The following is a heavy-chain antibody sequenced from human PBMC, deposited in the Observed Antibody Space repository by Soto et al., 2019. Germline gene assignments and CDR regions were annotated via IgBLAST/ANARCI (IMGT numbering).Heavy chain of an antibody. D-gene: IGHD3-3*01. CDR3: ARLEGLATISYYFDF. J-gene: IGHJ4*02. V-gene: IGHV4-39*01. Sequence: QLQLQESGPGLVKPSETLSLTCSVSDDSINSDKYYWGWIRQPPGKGLEWIGSIYYRGNAYYTPSLQIRVTISLDKSKCQYSLKLNSVTAADSAVYFCARLEGLATISYYFDFWGPGALVTVSS. CDR2: IYYRGNA. CDR1: DDSINSDKYY.